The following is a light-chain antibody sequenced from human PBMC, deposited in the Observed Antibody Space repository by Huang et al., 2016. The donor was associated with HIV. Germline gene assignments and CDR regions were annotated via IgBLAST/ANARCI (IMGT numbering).Light chain of an antibody. Sequence: DIVLTQSPGTLSLSPGERATLSCRASQSVSSSYLGWYQQKPGQAPRLLIYGASSSASGIPDRFSGSGSGTDFTLTISRLEPEDFAVYYCQHYGSSPFTFGPGTKVDIK. CDR2: GAS. CDR1: QSVSSSY. J-gene: IGKJ3*01. V-gene: IGKV3-20*01. CDR3: QHYGSSPFT.